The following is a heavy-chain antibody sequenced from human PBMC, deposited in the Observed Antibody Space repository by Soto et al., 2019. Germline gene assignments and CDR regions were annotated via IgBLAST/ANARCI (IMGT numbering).Heavy chain of an antibody. J-gene: IGHJ4*02. CDR2: IYYSGGT. D-gene: IGHD5-12*01. CDR1: GGSISSSSYY. V-gene: IGHV4-39*01. Sequence: PSETLSLTCTVSGGSISSSSYYWGWIRQPPGKGLEWIGSIYYSGGTYYNPSLKSRVTISVDTSKNQFSLKLSSVTAADTAVYYCARRHGYSGYDLPSDYGDYGYFDYWGQGTLVTVSS. CDR3: ARRHGYSGYDLPSDYGDYGYFDY.